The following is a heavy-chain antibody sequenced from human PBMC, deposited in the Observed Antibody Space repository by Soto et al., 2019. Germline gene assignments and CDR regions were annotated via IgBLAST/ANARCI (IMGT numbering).Heavy chain of an antibody. Sequence: EVQLVESGGGLVKPGGSLRLSCAASGFTFTTAWMSWVRQAPGKGLEWVGRIKSNADGGTRDYAAPVKGRFTISRDDSKNTVYLQMNSLKTEDTAVYYCTTGIPGSYWGQGTLVTVSS. V-gene: IGHV3-15*01. CDR3: TTGIPGSY. D-gene: IGHD6-13*01. J-gene: IGHJ4*02. CDR2: IKSNADGGTR. CDR1: GFTFTTAW.